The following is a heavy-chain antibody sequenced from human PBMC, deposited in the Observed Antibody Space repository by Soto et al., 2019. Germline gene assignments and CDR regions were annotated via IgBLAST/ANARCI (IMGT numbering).Heavy chain of an antibody. CDR1: GYTFTNYA. D-gene: IGHD2-15*01. Sequence: QVQLVQSGAEEKKPVASVKDSCKASGYTFTNYAIHWVRQVPGQRVEWMGWINAGKGNTKHSQKFQGRVTIPRETSTSTAYMELSSLTSADTAVSSCAGGVAPYYFDYWGHGTLVTVSS. J-gene: IGHJ4*01. CDR2: INAGKGNT. CDR3: AGGVAPYYFDY. V-gene: IGHV1-3*05.